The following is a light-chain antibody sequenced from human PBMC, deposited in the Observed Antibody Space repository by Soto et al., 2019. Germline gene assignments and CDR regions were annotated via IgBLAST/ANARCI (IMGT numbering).Light chain of an antibody. CDR2: LEGSGSY. Sequence: QLVLTQSSSASASLGSSVKLTCTLSSGHSTYIIAWHQQQPGKAPRYLMKLEGSGSYNKGSGVPDRFSGSSSGADRYLTISNLQPEDEADYYCETWDSHTYVFGTGTKVTVL. CDR1: SGHSTYI. J-gene: IGLJ1*01. V-gene: IGLV4-60*03. CDR3: ETWDSHTYV.